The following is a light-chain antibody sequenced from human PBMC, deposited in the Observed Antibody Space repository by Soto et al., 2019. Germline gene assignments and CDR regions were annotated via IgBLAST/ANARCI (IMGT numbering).Light chain of an antibody. J-gene: IGKJ4*01. CDR3: QQRYNWLT. V-gene: IGKV3-11*01. CDR1: QTVNTY. Sequence: IVLTQSPATLSLSPGERATLSCRAKQTVNTYLSWYQHKPGQAPRLLIHGASNRATGIPARFSGSGSGTDFTLTISSLEPEDSAVYYCQQRYNWLTFGGGTKVEIK. CDR2: GAS.